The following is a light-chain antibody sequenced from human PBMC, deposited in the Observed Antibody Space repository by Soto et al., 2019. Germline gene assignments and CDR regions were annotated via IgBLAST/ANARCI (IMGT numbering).Light chain of an antibody. V-gene: IGKV1-5*03. J-gene: IGKJ2*01. Sequence: DIQMTQSPSTLSASVGDRVTITCRASQSISSWLAWYQQKPGKAPKLLIYKASSLASGVASRFSGSGSGTEFTLTISSLQPDDFATYFCQQYNSYSYTFGQGTKLEIK. CDR1: QSISSW. CDR3: QQYNSYSYT. CDR2: KAS.